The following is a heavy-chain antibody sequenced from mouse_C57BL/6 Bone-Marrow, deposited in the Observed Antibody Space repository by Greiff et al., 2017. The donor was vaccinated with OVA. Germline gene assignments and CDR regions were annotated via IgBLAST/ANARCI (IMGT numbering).Heavy chain of an antibody. D-gene: IGHD1-1*01. Sequence: VQLQQSGPVLVKPGASVKMSCKASGYTFTDYYMNWVKQSHGKSLEWIGVINPYNGGTSYNQKFKGKATLTVDKSSSTAYMELNSLTSEDSAVYYCARKDYYGSSQYYFDYWGQGTTLTVSS. CDR2: INPYNGGT. CDR1: GYTFTDYY. V-gene: IGHV1-19*01. CDR3: ARKDYYGSSQYYFDY. J-gene: IGHJ2*01.